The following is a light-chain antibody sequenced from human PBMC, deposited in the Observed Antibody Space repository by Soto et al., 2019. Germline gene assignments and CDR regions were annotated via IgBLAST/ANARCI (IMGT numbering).Light chain of an antibody. CDR3: QQYNSY. J-gene: IGKJ4*01. V-gene: IGKV1-33*01. CDR2: DTS. Sequence: DIQMTQSPSSLSASVGDRVTITCQASQGINNYLNWYQQKPGNAPKLLIFDTSDLETGVPSRFSGRGSGTDFTFTISSLQPEDVAAYYCQQYNSYFGGGTKVDIK. CDR1: QGINNY.